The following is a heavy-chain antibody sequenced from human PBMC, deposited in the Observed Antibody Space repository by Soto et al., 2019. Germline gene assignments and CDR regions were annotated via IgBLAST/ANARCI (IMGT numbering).Heavy chain of an antibody. J-gene: IGHJ1*01. CDR3: ARSETDFDWLLHEYFQH. V-gene: IGHV3-21*01. Sequence: GGSLRLSCAASGFTFSSYSMNWVRQAPGKGLEWVSSISSSSSYIYYADSVKGRFTISRDNAKNSLYLQMNSLRAEDTAVYYCARSETDFDWLLHEYFQHWGQGTLVTVSS. CDR2: ISSSSSYI. D-gene: IGHD3-9*01. CDR1: GFTFSSYS.